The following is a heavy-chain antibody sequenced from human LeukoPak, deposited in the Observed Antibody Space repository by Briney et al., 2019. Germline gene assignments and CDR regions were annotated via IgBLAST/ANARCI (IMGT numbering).Heavy chain of an antibody. Sequence: GGSLRLSCAPSGLTFRSYPMGWDPQSPRKGVGGISGISDSALGPYYTDPVKGRFTISRDNSKTTLYLQVNSLRPQDTAVYYCTKERSTYHLNYNDPFDVWGRGTVITVSS. CDR2: ISDSALGP. D-gene: IGHD1-7*01. V-gene: IGHV3-23*01. J-gene: IGHJ3*01. CDR1: GLTFRSYP. CDR3: TKERSTYHLNYNDPFDV.